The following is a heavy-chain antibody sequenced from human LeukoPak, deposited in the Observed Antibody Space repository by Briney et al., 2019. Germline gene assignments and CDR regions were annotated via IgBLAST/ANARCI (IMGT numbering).Heavy chain of an antibody. J-gene: IGHJ6*02. CDR3: TRGPTGRWLYYGMDV. D-gene: IGHD5-24*01. Sequence: GGSLRLSCITSGFTFGDHAMSWVRQAPGKGLDWVGFIRGKGYGGTTEYAASVKGRFTISRDDSKSIAYLQMNSLKSEDTAVYYCTRGPTGRWLYYGMDVWGQGTTVIVSS. V-gene: IGHV3-49*04. CDR1: GFTFGDHA. CDR2: IRGKGYGGTT.